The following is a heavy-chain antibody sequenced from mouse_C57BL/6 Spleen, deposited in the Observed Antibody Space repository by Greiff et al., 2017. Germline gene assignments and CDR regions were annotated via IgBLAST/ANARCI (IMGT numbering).Heavy chain of an antibody. CDR2: IYPGSGST. Sequence: QVHVKQPGAELVKPGASVTMSCKASGYTFTSYWITWVKQRPGQGLEWLGDIYPGSGSTNYNEKFKSKATLTVDTSSSTAYMQLSSLTSEDSAVYYCARSEESAWFAYWGQGTLVTVSA. CDR3: ARSEESAWFAY. J-gene: IGHJ3*01. CDR1: GYTFTSYW. V-gene: IGHV1-55*01.